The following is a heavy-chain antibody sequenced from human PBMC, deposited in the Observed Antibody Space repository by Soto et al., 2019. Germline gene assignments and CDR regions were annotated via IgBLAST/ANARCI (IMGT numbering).Heavy chain of an antibody. CDR1: GGPFGNSA. D-gene: IGHD2-15*01. Sequence: QVQLVQSGADVKKPGSSVRVSCKTSGGPFGNSAISWVRQAPAQRLEWIGEIIPVFDKANYAQNFQGRLTITADDSTATVFMQLSSLRSEDTAVYFCARLRRYWGDAFDLWGQGTLVTVSS. J-gene: IGHJ3*01. CDR2: IIPVFDKA. V-gene: IGHV1-69*01. CDR3: ARLRRYWGDAFDL.